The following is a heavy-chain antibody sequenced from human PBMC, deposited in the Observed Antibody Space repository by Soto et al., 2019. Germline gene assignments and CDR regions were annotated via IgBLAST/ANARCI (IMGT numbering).Heavy chain of an antibody. J-gene: IGHJ5*02. CDR1: VGTFSSYT. Sequence: QVQLVQSGAEVKKPGSSVKVSCKASVGTFSSYTISWVRQAPGQGLEWMGRIIPILGIANYAQKFQGRVTITADKSTSTAYMELSSLRSEDTDVYYCAAGYSSSWYNWFDPWGQGTLVTVSS. CDR3: AAGYSSSWYNWFDP. D-gene: IGHD6-13*01. CDR2: IIPILGIA. V-gene: IGHV1-69*02.